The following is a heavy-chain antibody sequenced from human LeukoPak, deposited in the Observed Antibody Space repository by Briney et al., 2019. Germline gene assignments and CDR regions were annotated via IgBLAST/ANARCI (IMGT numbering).Heavy chain of an antibody. D-gene: IGHD2-2*01. V-gene: IGHV4-39*07. CDR2: VHYSGST. Sequence: SEILSLTCTVSGGSISSGSYYWGWIRQPPGKGLEWIASVHYSGSTYYNPSLKSRVTISVDTSKNQFSLKLSSVTAADTAVYYCARVGCSSTSCYGGYFDYWGQGTLVTVSS. J-gene: IGHJ4*02. CDR1: GGSISSGSYY. CDR3: ARVGCSSTSCYGGYFDY.